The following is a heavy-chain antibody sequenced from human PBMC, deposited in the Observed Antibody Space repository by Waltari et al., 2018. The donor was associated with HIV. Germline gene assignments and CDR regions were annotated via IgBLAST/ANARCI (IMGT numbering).Heavy chain of an antibody. D-gene: IGHD3-22*01. CDR3: AKDIDYFDTSGYISDY. V-gene: IGHV1-69*10. Sequence: EYMGGKIIPKLGIANYAQKFQGRVTITADRSTSTAYIDLSSLRSEDTAVYYCAKDIDYFDTSGYISDYWGQGTLVTVSS. J-gene: IGHJ4*02. CDR2: KIIPKLGIA.